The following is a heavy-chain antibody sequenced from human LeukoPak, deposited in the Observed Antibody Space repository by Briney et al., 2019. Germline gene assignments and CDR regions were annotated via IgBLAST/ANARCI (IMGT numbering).Heavy chain of an antibody. CDR1: GFTFSSYW. CDR2: IKQDGSEK. J-gene: IGHJ4*02. CDR3: ARDATLIPGTVYFDY. V-gene: IGHV3-7*01. D-gene: IGHD2-15*01. Sequence: GGSLRLSCAASGFTFSSYWMSWVRQAPGKGLEWVANIKQDGSEKYYVDSVKGRFTISRDNAKNSLYSQMNSLRGEDTAIYYCARDATLIPGTVYFDYWGQGALVTVSS.